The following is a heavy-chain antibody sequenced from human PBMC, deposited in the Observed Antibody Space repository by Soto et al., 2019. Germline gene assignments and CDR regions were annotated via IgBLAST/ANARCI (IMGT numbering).Heavy chain of an antibody. Sequence: GGSLRLSCAASGFTFSSYWMSWVRQAPGKGLEWVANIKQDGSEKYYVDSVKGRFTISRDNAKNSLYPQMNSLRAEDTAVYYCAREALLNWFDPWGQGTLVTVSS. CDR2: IKQDGSEK. CDR1: GFTFSSYW. D-gene: IGHD2-15*01. J-gene: IGHJ5*02. CDR3: AREALLNWFDP. V-gene: IGHV3-7*01.